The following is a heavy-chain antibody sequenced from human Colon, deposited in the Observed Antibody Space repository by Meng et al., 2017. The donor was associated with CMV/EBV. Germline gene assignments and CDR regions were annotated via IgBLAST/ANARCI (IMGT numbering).Heavy chain of an antibody. CDR2: MNPNSGDT. Sequence: CKTSGYPFTIHYRHWVRQAPGRGLEWMGWMNPNSGDTNYAQKFQDRVEMTRDTTVNTAYLDLTSLRSADTAVYYCATLSIYDSTISDFWGQGTLVTVSS. CDR1: GYPFTIHY. J-gene: IGHJ4*02. CDR3: ATLSIYDSTISDF. D-gene: IGHD5/OR15-5a*01. V-gene: IGHV1-2*02.